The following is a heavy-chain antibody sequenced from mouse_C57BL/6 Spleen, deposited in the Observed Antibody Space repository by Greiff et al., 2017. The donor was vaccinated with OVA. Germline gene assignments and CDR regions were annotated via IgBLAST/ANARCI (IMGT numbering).Heavy chain of an antibody. CDR3: ASEGTTGVSVGLSMDY. CDR2: IHPNSGST. Sequence: VQLQQPGAELVKPGASVKLSCKASGYTFTSYWMHWVKQRPGQGLEWIGMIHPNSGSTNYNEKFKSKATLTVDKSSSTAYMQLSSLTSEDSAVYYCASEGTTGVSVGLSMDYWGQGTSVTVSS. D-gene: IGHD2-14*01. CDR1: GYTFTSYW. V-gene: IGHV1-64*01. J-gene: IGHJ4*01.